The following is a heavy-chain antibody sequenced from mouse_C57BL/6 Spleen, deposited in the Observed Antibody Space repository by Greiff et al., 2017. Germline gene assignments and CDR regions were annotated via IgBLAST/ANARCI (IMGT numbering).Heavy chain of an antibody. V-gene: IGHV1-42*01. Sequence: EVKLQESGPELVKPGASVKISCKASGYSFTGYYMNWVKQSPEKSLEWIGEINPSTGGTTYNQKFKAKATLTVDKSSSTAYMQLKSLTSEDSAVYYCARPNYGPFAYWGQGTLVTVSA. CDR3: ARPNYGPFAY. CDR1: GYSFTGYY. CDR2: INPSTGGT. D-gene: IGHD1-1*01. J-gene: IGHJ3*01.